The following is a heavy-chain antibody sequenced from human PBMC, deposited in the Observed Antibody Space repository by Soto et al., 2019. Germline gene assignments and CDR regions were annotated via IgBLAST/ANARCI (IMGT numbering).Heavy chain of an antibody. CDR1: GYSFTSYA. J-gene: IGHJ6*02. V-gene: IGHV1-3*01. D-gene: IGHD2-2*01. Sequence: ASVKVSCKASGYSFTSYAIYWVRQAPGQRLEWMGWINAGNGNTKYSQKLQGRVTFTGDTSASTAHMELSSLRSEDTAVYFCARGVENIVVVLDVFGYYGMDVWGQGATVTVSS. CDR3: ARGVENIVVVLDVFGYYGMDV. CDR2: INAGNGNT.